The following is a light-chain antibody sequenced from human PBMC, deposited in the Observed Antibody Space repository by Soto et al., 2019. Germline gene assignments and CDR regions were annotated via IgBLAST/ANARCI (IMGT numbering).Light chain of an antibody. CDR3: QKYNSAPT. V-gene: IGKV1-27*01. CDR2: AAS. J-gene: IGKJ1*01. Sequence: DIQMTQSPSSLSASVGDRVTITCRASQGISNYLAWYQQKPWKVPKLLIYAASTLQSGVPSRFSGSGSGTDFTLTISSLQPEDVATYYCQKYNSAPTFGQRTKVEIK. CDR1: QGISNY.